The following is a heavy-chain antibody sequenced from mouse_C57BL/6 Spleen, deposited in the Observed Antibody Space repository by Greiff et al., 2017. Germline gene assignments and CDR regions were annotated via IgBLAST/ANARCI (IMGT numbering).Heavy chain of an antibody. CDR1: GYSITSGYY. CDR3: ARDPLITTVVSMDY. V-gene: IGHV3-6*01. J-gene: IGHJ4*01. CDR2: ISYDGSN. D-gene: IGHD1-1*01. Sequence: EVHLVESGPGLVKPSQSLSLTCSVTGYSITSGYYWNWIRQFPGNKLEWMGYISYDGSNNYNPSLKNRISITRDTSKNQFFLKLNSVTTEDTATYYCARDPLITTVVSMDYWGQGTSVTVSS.